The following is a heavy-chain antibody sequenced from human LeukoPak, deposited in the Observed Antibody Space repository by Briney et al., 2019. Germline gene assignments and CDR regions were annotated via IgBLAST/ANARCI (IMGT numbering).Heavy chain of an antibody. CDR2: ISAYNGNT. D-gene: IGHD5-18*01. CDR1: GYTFTSYG. CDR3: ARTVKVDTAMPQDFDY. Sequence: ASVKVSCKASGYTFTSYGISWVRQAPGQGLEWMGWISAYNGNTNYAQKLQGRVTMTTDTSTSTAYMELRSLRSDDTAVYYCARTVKVDTAMPQDFDYWGQGTLVTVSS. V-gene: IGHV1-18*01. J-gene: IGHJ4*02.